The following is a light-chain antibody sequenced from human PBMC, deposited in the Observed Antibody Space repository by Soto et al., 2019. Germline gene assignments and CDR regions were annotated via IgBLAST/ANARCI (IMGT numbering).Light chain of an antibody. CDR3: QQSFTSPA. CDR2: AAS. J-gene: IGKJ1*01. CDR1: QGISSY. Sequence: VIWMTQSPSLLSACTGDRVTVSCRMSQGISSYLAWYHQAPGKAPELLIHAASTLQSGVPSRFSGSGSGTEFTLTISSLQPEDFATYYCQQSFTSPAFGQGTKVDIK. V-gene: IGKV1D-8*03.